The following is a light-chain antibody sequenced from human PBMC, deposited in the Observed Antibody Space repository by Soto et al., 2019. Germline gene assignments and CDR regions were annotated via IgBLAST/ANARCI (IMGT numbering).Light chain of an antibody. CDR3: QTWGTGLWV. V-gene: IGLV4-69*01. J-gene: IGLJ3*02. CDR1: SGHSSYA. CDR2: LNSDGSH. Sequence: QSVLTQSPSASASLGASVKLTCTLSSGHSSYAIAWHQQQPEKGPRYLMKLNSDGSHSKGDGIPDRFSGCSSGAERYLTISSLQSEDEADYYCQTWGTGLWVFGGGTKLTVL.